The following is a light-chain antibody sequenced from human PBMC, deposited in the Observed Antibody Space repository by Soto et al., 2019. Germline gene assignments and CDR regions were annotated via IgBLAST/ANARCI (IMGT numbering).Light chain of an antibody. V-gene: IGLV2-8*01. CDR2: EVS. CDR1: SSDVGGYNY. J-gene: IGLJ1*01. CDR3: SSYAGSNSYV. Sequence: QSVLTQPPSASVSPGQLVTISCTGTSSDVGGYNYVSWYQQHPGKAPKLMIYEVSKRPSGVPDRFSGSKSGNTASLTVSGLQAEDEADYYCSSYAGSNSYVFGTGTRV.